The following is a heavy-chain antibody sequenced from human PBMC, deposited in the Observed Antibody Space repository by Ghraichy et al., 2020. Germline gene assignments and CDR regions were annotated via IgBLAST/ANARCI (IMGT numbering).Heavy chain of an antibody. CDR3: ASNTGWDVQN. CDR2: IYYSGT. D-gene: IGHD6-19*01. CDR1: GASVSSTYYY. V-gene: IGHV4-61*01. Sequence: SQTLSLTCPVSGASVSSTYYYWSWIRQPPGKGLEWIGYIYYSGTNYNPSLKSRVTISVDTSKNQFSLKLTSVTAADTAVYYCASNTGWDVQNWGKGTLVTVS. J-gene: IGHJ4*02.